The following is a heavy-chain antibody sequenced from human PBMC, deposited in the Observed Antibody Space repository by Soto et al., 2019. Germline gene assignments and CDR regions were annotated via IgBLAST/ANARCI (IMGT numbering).Heavy chain of an antibody. CDR3: ASYESSSSWYDAFDI. V-gene: IGHV3-30-3*01. D-gene: IGHD6-13*01. Sequence: GGSLRLSCAASGFTFSSYAMHWVRQAPGKGLEWVAVISYDVSNKYYADSVKGRFTISRDNSKNTLYLQMNSLRAEDTAVYYCASYESSSSWYDAFDIWGQGTMVTFSS. CDR1: GFTFSSYA. CDR2: ISYDVSNK. J-gene: IGHJ3*02.